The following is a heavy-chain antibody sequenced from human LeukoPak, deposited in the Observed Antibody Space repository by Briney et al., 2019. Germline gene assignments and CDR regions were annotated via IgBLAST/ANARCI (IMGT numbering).Heavy chain of an antibody. CDR1: GHTFTGYY. CDR2: INPNNGGT. D-gene: IGHD2-15*01. J-gene: IGHJ4*02. CDR3: ASGPSLGTTHPYFDY. V-gene: IGHV1-2*02. Sequence: GASAKVSCKESGHTFTGYYIHWLRQAPGEGLEWMGWINPNNGGTNYAQRFQGRVTMTRDTSISTAYMEMSRLSFDDTAVYYCASGPSLGTTHPYFDYWGQGTLVTVSS.